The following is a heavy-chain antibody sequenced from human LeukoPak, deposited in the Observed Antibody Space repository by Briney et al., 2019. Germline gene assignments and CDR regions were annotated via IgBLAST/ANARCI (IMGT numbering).Heavy chain of an antibody. CDR2: INHSGST. V-gene: IGHV4-34*01. Sequence: SETLSLTCAVYGGSFSGYYWSWIRQPPGKGLEWIGEINHSGSTNYNPSLKSRVTIAVDTSKNQFSLKLSSVTAADTAVYYCAGGRRFLEWLSNYYYYGMDVWGQGTTVTVSS. J-gene: IGHJ6*02. D-gene: IGHD3-3*01. CDR3: AGGRRFLEWLSNYYYYGMDV. CDR1: GGSFSGYY.